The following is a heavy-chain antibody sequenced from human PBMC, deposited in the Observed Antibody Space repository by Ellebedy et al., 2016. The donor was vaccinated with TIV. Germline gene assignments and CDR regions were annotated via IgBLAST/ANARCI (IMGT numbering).Heavy chain of an antibody. CDR1: GYTFTSYG. D-gene: IGHD4-11*01. CDR3: ARRWGSNYEEDWFDP. J-gene: IGHJ5*02. CDR2: IIPILGIA. V-gene: IGHV1-69*10. Sequence: ASVKVSCKASGYTFTSYGISWVRQAPGQGLEWMGGIIPILGIANYAQKFQGRVTITADKSTSTAYMELSSLRSEDTAVYYCARRWGSNYEEDWFDPWGQGTLVTVSS.